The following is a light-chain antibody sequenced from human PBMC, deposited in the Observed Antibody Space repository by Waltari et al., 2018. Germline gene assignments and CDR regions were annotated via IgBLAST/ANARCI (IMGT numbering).Light chain of an antibody. Sequence: QLVLTQSPSASASLGASVKLTCTLSSGHSSYAIAWHQQQPEKGPRYLMKLNSDGSHSKGDGIPDRFSGSSSGAERYLTISRLQSEDEADYDCQTWGTGIRVFGGGTKLTVL. J-gene: IGLJ2*01. V-gene: IGLV4-69*01. CDR3: QTWGTGIRV. CDR2: LNSDGSH. CDR1: SGHSSYA.